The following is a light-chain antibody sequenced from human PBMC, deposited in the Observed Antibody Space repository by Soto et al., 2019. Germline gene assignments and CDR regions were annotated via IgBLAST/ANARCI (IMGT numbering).Light chain of an antibody. Sequence: EVVLTSAPATLSLSPGERATLSCRASQSVRSYLAWFQHKPGQAPRHVIYDTSNRATGGPARFSGSGSETDFTLTISSLEPEDVAVYYCQQRYSWPPITFGQGTRIEIK. CDR1: QSVRSY. V-gene: IGKV3-11*01. CDR2: DTS. CDR3: QQRYSWPPIT. J-gene: IGKJ5*01.